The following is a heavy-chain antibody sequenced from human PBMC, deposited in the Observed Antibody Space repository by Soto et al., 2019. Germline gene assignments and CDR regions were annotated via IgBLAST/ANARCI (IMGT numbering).Heavy chain of an antibody. CDR1: GYTLTGYY. V-gene: IGHV1-2*04. CDR2: INPNSGGT. Sequence: ASVKVSCKASGYTLTGYYMHWVRQAPGQGLEWMGWINPNSGGTNYAQKFQGWVTMTRDTSISTAYMELSRLRSDDTAVYYCARDYDFWSGYDYWGQGTLVTVSS. CDR3: ARDYDFWSGYDY. J-gene: IGHJ4*02. D-gene: IGHD3-3*01.